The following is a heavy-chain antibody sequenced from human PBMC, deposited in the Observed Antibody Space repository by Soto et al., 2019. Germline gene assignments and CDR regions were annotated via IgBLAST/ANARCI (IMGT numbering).Heavy chain of an antibody. D-gene: IGHD3-9*01. V-gene: IGHV1-58*01. Sequence: SVKVSCKASGFTFTNSAVQWVRQARGQRLEWIGWIVVGSGNTNYAQKFQERVTITRDMSTSTAYMELSSLRVEDTAVYYCARDRPLFDILTGSEGYFYYYGMDVWGLGTTVTVSS. CDR3: ARDRPLFDILTGSEGYFYYYGMDV. J-gene: IGHJ6*02. CDR2: IVVGSGNT. CDR1: GFTFTNSA.